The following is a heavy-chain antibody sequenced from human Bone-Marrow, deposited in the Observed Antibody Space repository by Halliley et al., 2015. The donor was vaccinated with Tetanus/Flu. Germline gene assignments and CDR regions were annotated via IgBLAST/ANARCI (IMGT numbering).Heavy chain of an antibody. CDR1: NGSISDYY. Sequence: GLVKPSETLSLTCIVSNGSISDYYWSRIRKSPGKGLEWIGYISYTGSTTYKTSLKSRVTISRDTSKKQFSLKLNSVTAADTAVYYCARSGAYYTGDFDLWGQGTLVTVSS. D-gene: IGHD3-22*01. J-gene: IGHJ4*02. CDR2: ISYTGST. CDR3: ARSGAYYTGDFDL. V-gene: IGHV4-59*08.